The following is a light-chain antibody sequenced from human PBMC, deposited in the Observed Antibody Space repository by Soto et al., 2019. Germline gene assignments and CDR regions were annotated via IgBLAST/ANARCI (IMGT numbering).Light chain of an antibody. Sequence: EIVLTQSPATLSLSPGERATLSCRASQSVSSYLAWYQQKPGQAPRLLIYDASNRATGISARFSGSGSGTDFTLTISILEPEDFAVYYFQQRSKWPPEVTFGQGTRLEIK. V-gene: IGKV3-11*01. CDR3: QQRSKWPPEVT. J-gene: IGKJ5*01. CDR2: DAS. CDR1: QSVSSY.